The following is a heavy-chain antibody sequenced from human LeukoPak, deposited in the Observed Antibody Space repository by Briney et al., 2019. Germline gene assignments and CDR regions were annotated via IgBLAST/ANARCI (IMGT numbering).Heavy chain of an antibody. J-gene: IGHJ3*02. V-gene: IGHV4-39*07. CDR3: ARVGMGYIRLDI. CDR2: INHSGST. Sequence: KPSETLSLTCTVSGGSISSSSYYWGWIRQPPGKGLEWIGEINHSGSTNYNPSLKSRVTISVDTSKNQFSLKLSSVTAADTAVYYCARVGMGYIRLDIWGQGTMVTVSS. CDR1: GGSISSSSYY. D-gene: IGHD6-13*01.